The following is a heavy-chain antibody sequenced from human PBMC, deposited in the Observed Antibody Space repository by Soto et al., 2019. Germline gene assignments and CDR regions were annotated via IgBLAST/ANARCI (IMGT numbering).Heavy chain of an antibody. Sequence: PSETLSLTCTVSGGSISSYYWSWIRQPPGKGLEWIGYIYYSGSTNYNPSLKSRVTISVDTSKNQFSLKLSSVTAADTAVYYCARGITMVRGVPPRFDPWGQGTLVTVS. J-gene: IGHJ5*02. CDR2: IYYSGST. D-gene: IGHD3-10*01. V-gene: IGHV4-59*01. CDR1: GGSISSYY. CDR3: ARGITMVRGVPPRFDP.